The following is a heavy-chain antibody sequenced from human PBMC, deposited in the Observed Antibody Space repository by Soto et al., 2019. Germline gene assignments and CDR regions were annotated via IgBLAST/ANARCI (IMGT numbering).Heavy chain of an antibody. V-gene: IGHV1-69*12. D-gene: IGHD3-22*01. CDR2: IIPIFGTA. Sequence: QVQLVQSGAEVKKPGSSVKVSCKASGGTFSSYAISWVRQAPGQGLEWMGGIIPIFGTANYAQKFQGRVTITEDESASEAYMEVSNLRSEDTPVYYCVRDRRRGYLTAFDLWGQGTIVNV. J-gene: IGHJ3*01. CDR3: VRDRRRGYLTAFDL. CDR1: GGTFSSYA.